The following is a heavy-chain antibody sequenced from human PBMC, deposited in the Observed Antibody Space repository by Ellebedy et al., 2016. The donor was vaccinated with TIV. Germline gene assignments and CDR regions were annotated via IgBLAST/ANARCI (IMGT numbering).Heavy chain of an antibody. J-gene: IGHJ6*02. CDR1: GFTFSTYA. CDR2: ISGSGDST. Sequence: GESLKISXAASGFTFSTYAMNWVRQAPGKGLEWVSSISGSGDSTYYADSVKGRFTISRDNSKNTLYMQMNSLRAEDTAVYYCAKDRLIGYYYGMDVWGQGTTVTVSS. V-gene: IGHV3-23*01. D-gene: IGHD2-21*01. CDR3: AKDRLIGYYYGMDV.